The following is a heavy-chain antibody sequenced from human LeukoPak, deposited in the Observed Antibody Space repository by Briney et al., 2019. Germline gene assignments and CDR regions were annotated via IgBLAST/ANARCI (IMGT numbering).Heavy chain of an antibody. D-gene: IGHD2-2*01. V-gene: IGHV3-30*02. CDR3: AKGVVPAANLDY. CDR1: GFSFSSYG. J-gene: IGHJ4*02. CDR2: IRYDGSNK. Sequence: GGSLRLSCAGSGFSFSSYGMHWVRQAPGKGLEWVAFIRYDGSNKYYADSVKGRFTISRDNSKNTLYLQMNSLRAEDTAVYYCAKGVVPAANLDYWGQGTLVTVSS.